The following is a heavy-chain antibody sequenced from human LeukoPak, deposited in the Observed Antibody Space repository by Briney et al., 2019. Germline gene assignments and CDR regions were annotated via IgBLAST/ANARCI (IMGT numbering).Heavy chain of an antibody. CDR2: ISGSGGST. D-gene: IGHD3-3*01. CDR1: GFTFSSYW. Sequence: PGGSLRLSCAASGFTFSSYWMHWVRQAPGKGLEWVSAISGSGGSTYYADSVKGRFTISRDNSKNTLYLQMNSLRAEDTAVYYCAKDGVYYDFWSGPNWFDPWGQGTLVTVSS. CDR3: AKDGVYYDFWSGPNWFDP. J-gene: IGHJ5*02. V-gene: IGHV3-23*01.